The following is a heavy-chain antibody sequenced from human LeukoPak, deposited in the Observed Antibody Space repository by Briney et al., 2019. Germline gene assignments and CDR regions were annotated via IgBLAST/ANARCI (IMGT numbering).Heavy chain of an antibody. Sequence: PGGSLRLSCAASGFTFSSYTMNWVRQAPGKGLEWVSPISSSSSYIYYADSVKGRFTISRDNANNSLCLQMNSLRAEDTAVYYCARGYRGFDMWGQGTMVTVSS. CDR3: ARGYRGFDM. CDR2: ISSSSSYI. J-gene: IGHJ3*02. CDR1: GFTFSSYT. V-gene: IGHV3-21*01. D-gene: IGHD5-18*01.